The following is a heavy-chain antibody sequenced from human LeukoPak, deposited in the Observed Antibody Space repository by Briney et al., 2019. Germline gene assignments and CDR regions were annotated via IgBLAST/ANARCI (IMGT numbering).Heavy chain of an antibody. D-gene: IGHD3-3*01. V-gene: IGHV4-31*03. CDR2: IYYSGFT. CDR1: GDSISGGGYY. Sequence: SETLSLTCTVSGDSISGGGYYWSWIRQHPGKGLEWIGYIYYSGFTSYNPSLKSRLTISVDTSKNQFSLKLSSVTAADTAVYYCARSALYDFWSGYYEYYFDYWGQGTLVTVSS. CDR3: ARSALYDFWSGYYEYYFDY. J-gene: IGHJ4*02.